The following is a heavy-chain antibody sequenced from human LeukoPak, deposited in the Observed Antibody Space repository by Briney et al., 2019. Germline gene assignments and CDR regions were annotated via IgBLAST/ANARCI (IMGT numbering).Heavy chain of an antibody. V-gene: IGHV3-64*01. CDR2: ISSNGGST. Sequence: PGGSLRLSCAASGFTFSSYAMHWVRQAPGKGLEYVSAISSNGGSTYYANSVKGRFTISRDNSKNTLYLQMGSLRAEDMAVYYCAREIDSSGWQRSDYWGQGTLVTVSS. D-gene: IGHD6-19*01. CDR1: GFTFSSYA. J-gene: IGHJ4*02. CDR3: AREIDSSGWQRSDY.